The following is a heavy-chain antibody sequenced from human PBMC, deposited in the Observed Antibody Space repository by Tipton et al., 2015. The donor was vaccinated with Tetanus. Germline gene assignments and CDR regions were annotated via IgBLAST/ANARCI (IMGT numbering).Heavy chain of an antibody. D-gene: IGHD3-10*01. Sequence: GLVKPSETLSLNCTVSGGSISDKKYYWGWIRQPPGKGLEWIGTMYNSGATYYNPSLKGRVTISGDTSKNLFSLTSVTASDTAVYYCARPEASGRARGFDIWGQGTKVTVSP. CDR2: MYNSGAT. CDR1: GGSISDKKYY. V-gene: IGHV4-39*02. CDR3: ARPEASGRARGFDI. J-gene: IGHJ3*02.